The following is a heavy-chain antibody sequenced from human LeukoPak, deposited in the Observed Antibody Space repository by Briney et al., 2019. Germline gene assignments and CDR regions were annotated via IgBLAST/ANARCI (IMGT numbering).Heavy chain of an antibody. CDR3: ARLVETGIAAASVHY. V-gene: IGHV1-8*03. J-gene: IGHJ4*02. CDR2: MNPNSGNT. Sequence: ASVKVSCKASGYTFTSYDIKWVRQATGQGLEWMGWMNPNSGNTGYAQKFQGRVTITRNTSISTAYMELSSLRSEDTAVYYCARLVETGIAAASVHYWGQGTLVTVSS. CDR1: GYTFTSYD. D-gene: IGHD6-13*01.